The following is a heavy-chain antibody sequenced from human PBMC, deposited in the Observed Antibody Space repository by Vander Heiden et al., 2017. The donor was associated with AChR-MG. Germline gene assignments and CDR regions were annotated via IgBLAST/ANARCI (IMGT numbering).Heavy chain of an antibody. J-gene: IGHJ4*02. CDR3: ASGSPDYSYGSGSWGYFDY. V-gene: IGHV1-69*06. CDR2: IIPIFATA. CDR1: RGTFSSYA. Sequence: QVQLVQSGAEVKKPGSSVKVSCKASRGTFSSYAISWVRQAPGQGLEWMGGIIPIFATANYAQKFQGRVTITADKSTSTAFMELSSLRSDDTAVYYYASGSPDYSYGSGSWGYFDYWGQGTLVTVSS. D-gene: IGHD3-10*01.